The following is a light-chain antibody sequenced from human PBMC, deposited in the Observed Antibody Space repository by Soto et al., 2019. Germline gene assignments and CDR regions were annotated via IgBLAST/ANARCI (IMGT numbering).Light chain of an antibody. V-gene: IGKV2-28*01. J-gene: IGKJ2*01. CDR3: MQALQTPPYT. CDR1: QRLLHSNGYNY. Sequence: DIVMTQSPLSLPVTPGEPASISCRSSQRLLHSNGYNYLDWYLQKPRQSPQLLIYWGSNRAYGVPEMFSGSGSGTDFTLKISRVEAEDVGVYYCMQALQTPPYTFGQGTKREIK. CDR2: WGS.